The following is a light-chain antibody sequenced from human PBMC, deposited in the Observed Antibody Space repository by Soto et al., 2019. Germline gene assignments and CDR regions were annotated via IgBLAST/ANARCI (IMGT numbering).Light chain of an antibody. CDR1: QSVTSS. CDR2: DVS. J-gene: IGKJ4*01. Sequence: EIVLTQSPATLSLSPGDRDTLSCRASQSVTSSLAWFQQKPGQAPRLLIYDVSRRATAIPARFSGSGSGTDFTLTISSLEPEDFAVYYCQQRTTWPTFGGGTKVEIK. V-gene: IGKV3-11*01. CDR3: QQRTTWPT.